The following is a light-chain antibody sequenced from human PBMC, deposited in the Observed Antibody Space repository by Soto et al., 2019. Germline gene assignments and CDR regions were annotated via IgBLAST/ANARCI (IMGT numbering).Light chain of an antibody. CDR3: SSFTTSSTLVV. CDR1: SSDVGGYNS. CDR2: EVT. Sequence: QSALTQPPSASGSPGQSVTISCTGTSSDVGGYNSVSWYQQHPGKAPKLMIYEVTKRPSGVPDRFSGSKSGNTASLTVSGLQAEDEADYYCSSFTTSSTLVVFGGGTKLTVL. J-gene: IGLJ2*01. V-gene: IGLV2-8*01.